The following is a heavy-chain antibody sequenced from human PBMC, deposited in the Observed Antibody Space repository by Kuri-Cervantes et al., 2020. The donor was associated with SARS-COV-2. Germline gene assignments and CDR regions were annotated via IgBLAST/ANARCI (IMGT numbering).Heavy chain of an antibody. CDR1: GGSISSSSYY. CDR2: IYYSGRT. J-gene: IGHJ5*02. CDR3: ARQMMSSITIFGVVITRNWFDP. V-gene: IGHV4-39*01. Sequence: ESLKISCTVSGGSISSSSYYWGWIRQPPGKGLEWIGNIYYSGRTYYSPSLKSRVTISVDTSKNQFSLKLSSVTAADTAVYYCARQMMSSITIFGVVITRNWFDPWGQGALVTVSS. D-gene: IGHD3-3*01.